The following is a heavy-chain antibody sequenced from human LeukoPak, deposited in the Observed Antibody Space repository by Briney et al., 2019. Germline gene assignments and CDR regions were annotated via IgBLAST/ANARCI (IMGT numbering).Heavy chain of an antibody. CDR3: ARGGGGLGDLSPFDY. V-gene: IGHV1-18*01. CDR2: ISAYNGNT. Sequence: GASVKVSCKASGYTFTSYGISWMRQAPGQGLEWMGWISAYNGNTNYAQKLQGRVTMTTDTSTSTAYMELRSLRSDDTAVYYCARGGGGLGDLSPFDYWGQGTLVTVSS. D-gene: IGHD3-16*02. CDR1: GYTFTSYG. J-gene: IGHJ4*02.